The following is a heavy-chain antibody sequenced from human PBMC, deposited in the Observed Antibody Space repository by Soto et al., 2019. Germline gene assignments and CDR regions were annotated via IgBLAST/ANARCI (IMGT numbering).Heavy chain of an antibody. CDR2: ISSSGSTI. CDR1: GFTFSDYD. V-gene: IGHV3-11*01. D-gene: IGHD3-3*01. CDR3: ARDRQDFWSGYYYYYGMDV. J-gene: IGHJ6*02. Sequence: XESLGLSCAASGFTFSDYDMSWIRQAPGKGLEWVSYISSSGSTIYYADSVKGRFTISRDNAKNSLYLQMNSLRAEDTAVYYCARDRQDFWSGYYYYYGMDVWGQGTTVTVSS.